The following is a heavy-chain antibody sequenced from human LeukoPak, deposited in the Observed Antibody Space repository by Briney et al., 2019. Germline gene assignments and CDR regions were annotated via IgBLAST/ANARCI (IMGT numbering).Heavy chain of an antibody. D-gene: IGHD5-18*01. CDR2: IYYSGST. CDR1: GGSISSYY. J-gene: IGHJ6*03. CDR3: ARTTEGGYTYDYFYYYYMDV. Sequence: SETLSLTCTVSGGSISSYYWSWIRQPPGKGLEWIGYIYYSGSTNYNPSLKSRVTISVDTSKNQLSLKLSSVTAADTAVYYCARTTEGGYTYDYFYYYYMDVWGKGTTVTIS. V-gene: IGHV4-59*01.